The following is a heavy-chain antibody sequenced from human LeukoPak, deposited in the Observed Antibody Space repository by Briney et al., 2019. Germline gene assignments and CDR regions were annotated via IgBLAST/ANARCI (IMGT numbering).Heavy chain of an antibody. Sequence: ASVKVSCKASGYTFTSYDINWVRQATGQGLEWMGWMNPNSGNTGYAQKFQGRVTMTRNTSISTAYMELSSLRSEDTAVYYCAREQDLGYCSSTSCQDYYYYMDVWDKGTTVTVSS. J-gene: IGHJ6*03. CDR3: AREQDLGYCSSTSCQDYYYYMDV. CDR2: MNPNSGNT. CDR1: GYTFTSYD. V-gene: IGHV1-8*01. D-gene: IGHD2-2*01.